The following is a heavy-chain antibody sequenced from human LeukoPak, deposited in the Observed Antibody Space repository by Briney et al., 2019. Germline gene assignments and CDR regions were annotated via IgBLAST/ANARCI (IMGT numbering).Heavy chain of an antibody. Sequence: SETLSLTCSLSGGSISSHHWNWIRQTPGKGLEWIGCIYYSGRTYYNPSLKSRVTISVDMSKSQFSLRLTSVTAADTAVYYCVMKNDFEIWGQGTLVTVSS. D-gene: IGHD2/OR15-2a*01. CDR1: GGSISSHH. CDR3: VMKNDFEI. V-gene: IGHV4-59*11. J-gene: IGHJ3*02. CDR2: IYYSGRT.